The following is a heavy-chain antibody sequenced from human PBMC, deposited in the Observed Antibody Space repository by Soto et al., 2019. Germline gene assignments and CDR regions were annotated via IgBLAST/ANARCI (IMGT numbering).Heavy chain of an antibody. D-gene: IGHD2-2*01. V-gene: IGHV4-34*01. CDR1: GGSLRGYY. CDR2: INHSGST. J-gene: IGHJ5*02. CDR3: VPIVVAYGWFDP. Sequence: SETLSLTCAVYGGSLRGYYWSWIRQPPGKGLEWIGEINHSGSTNYNPSLKSRVTISVDTSKNQFSLKLSSVTAADTAVYYCVPIVVAYGWFDPWGQGTLVTV.